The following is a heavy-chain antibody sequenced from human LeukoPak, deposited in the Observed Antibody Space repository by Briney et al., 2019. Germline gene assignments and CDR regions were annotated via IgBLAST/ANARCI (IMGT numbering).Heavy chain of an antibody. Sequence: PSETLSLTCTVSGGSISSYYWSWIRQPPGKGLEWIGYIYYTGSTNYNPSLRSRVTISVNTSKNQFSLELSSVTAADAAVYYCARVGFGNTPHPIDYWGQGALVTVSS. CDR1: GGSISSYY. J-gene: IGHJ4*02. D-gene: IGHD4-23*01. CDR3: ARVGFGNTPHPIDY. CDR2: IYYTGST. V-gene: IGHV4-59*01.